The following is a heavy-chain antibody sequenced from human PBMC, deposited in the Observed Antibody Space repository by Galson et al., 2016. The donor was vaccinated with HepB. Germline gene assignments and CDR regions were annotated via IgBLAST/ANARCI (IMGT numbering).Heavy chain of an antibody. D-gene: IGHD6-13*01. Sequence: SLRLSCAASGLTFSSSVLHWVRQAPGKGLVWVATLSYAGSTEDYADSVKGQFTISRDNSKRTLYLQMNSLRDEDTAVYYCTRMSGGSPNWYFYLWGRGTLVTVSS. CDR1: GLTFSSSV. CDR2: LSYAGSTE. CDR3: TRMSGGSPNWYFYL. J-gene: IGHJ2*01. V-gene: IGHV3-30*04.